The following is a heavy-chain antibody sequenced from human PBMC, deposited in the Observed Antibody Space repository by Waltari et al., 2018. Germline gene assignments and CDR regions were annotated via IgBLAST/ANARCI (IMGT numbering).Heavy chain of an antibody. CDR3: ARGGCSGGSCYFGAFDI. CDR2: IYHSGST. Sequence: QVQLQESGPGLVKPSQTLSLTCTVPGGSISSGGYYWSWIRQHPGKGLEWIGYIYHSGSTYYNPSLKSRVTISVDRSKNQFSLKLSSVTAADTAVYYCARGGCSGGSCYFGAFDIWGQGTMVTVSS. CDR1: GGSISSGGYY. D-gene: IGHD2-15*01. V-gene: IGHV4-31*03. J-gene: IGHJ3*02.